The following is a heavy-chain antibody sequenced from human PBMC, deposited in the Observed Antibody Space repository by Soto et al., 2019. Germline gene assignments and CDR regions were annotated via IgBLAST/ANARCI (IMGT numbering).Heavy chain of an antibody. Sequence: QVQLQESGPGLVKPSQTLSLTCTVSGGSISSGDYYWSWISHPPGKGLECLGYIYYSGSPYYNPSLKRRVTISVDTSKNQFSLKLSSVTAADTAVYYCARAGATYYYDSSGYLDAFDIWGQGTMVTVSS. CDR3: ARAGATYYYDSSGYLDAFDI. J-gene: IGHJ3*02. V-gene: IGHV4-30-4*01. CDR2: IYYSGSP. CDR1: GGSISSGDYY. D-gene: IGHD3-22*01.